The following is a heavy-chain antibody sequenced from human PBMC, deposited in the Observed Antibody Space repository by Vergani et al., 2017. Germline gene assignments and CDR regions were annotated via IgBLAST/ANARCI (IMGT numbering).Heavy chain of an antibody. CDR1: GYRFTSYW. CDR3: ARKRSLYGSGSYVDV. D-gene: IGHD3-10*01. J-gene: IGHJ6*02. Sequence: EVPLVQSGAEVKTAGESVKISCKGSGYRFTSYWIGWVRQMPGKGLEWMGIIYPGDSDTRYSPSFQGQVTISVDKSISIAYLQWSSLKASDTAMYYCARKRSLYGSGSYVDVWGQGTTVTVSS. CDR2: IYPGDSDT. V-gene: IGHV5-51*01.